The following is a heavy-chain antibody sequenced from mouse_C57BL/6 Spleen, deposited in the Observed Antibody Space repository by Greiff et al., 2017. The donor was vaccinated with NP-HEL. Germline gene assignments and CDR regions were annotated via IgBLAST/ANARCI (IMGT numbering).Heavy chain of an antibody. V-gene: IGHV1-64*01. D-gene: IGHD2-3*01. CDR1: GYTFTSYW. Sequence: VQLQQSGAELVKPGASVKLSCKASGYTFTSYWMHWVKQRPGQGLEWIGMIHPNSGSTNYNEKFKSKATLTVDKSSSTAYMQLSSLTSEDSAVYYLARYDGQYYFDYWGQGTTLTVSS. CDR3: ARYDGQYYFDY. J-gene: IGHJ2*01. CDR2: IHPNSGST.